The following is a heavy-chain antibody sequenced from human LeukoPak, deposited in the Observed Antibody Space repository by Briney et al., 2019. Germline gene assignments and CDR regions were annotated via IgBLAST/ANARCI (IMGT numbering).Heavy chain of an antibody. Sequence: ASVKVSCKASGYTFTSYGISWVRQAPGQGLEWMGWISAYNGNTNYAQKLQGRVTMTTDTSTSTAYMELRSLRSDDTAVYYCARVRGLGVYSNYFDYWGQGTLVTVSS. CDR2: ISAYNGNT. J-gene: IGHJ4*02. D-gene: IGHD4-17*01. V-gene: IGHV1-18*01. CDR3: ARVRGLGVYSNYFDY. CDR1: GYTFTSYG.